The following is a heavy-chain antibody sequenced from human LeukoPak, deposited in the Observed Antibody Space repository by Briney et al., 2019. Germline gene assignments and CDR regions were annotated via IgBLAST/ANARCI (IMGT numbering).Heavy chain of an antibody. CDR1: GFTFSSYG. V-gene: IGHV3-33*01. Sequence: GRSLRLPCTPSGFTFSSYGFHWVRQAPGKGLESVAVIWYDGSQKYYADSVKGRFTISRDNSKNTLSLQMNSLRAEDTAVYYCARDVGNFGSGSSYFDSWGQGTLVTVSS. D-gene: IGHD3-10*01. CDR3: ARDVGNFGSGSSYFDS. J-gene: IGHJ4*02. CDR2: IWYDGSQK.